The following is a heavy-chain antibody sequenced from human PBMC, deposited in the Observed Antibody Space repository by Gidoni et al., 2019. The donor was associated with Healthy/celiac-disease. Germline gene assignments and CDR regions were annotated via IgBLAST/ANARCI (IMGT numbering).Heavy chain of an antibody. J-gene: IGHJ3*02. D-gene: IGHD3-22*01. V-gene: IGHV4-4*07. CDR1: GGSIRCFS. CDR3: ARDLSDYYDSSGYYPDAFDI. CDR2: IYTSGST. Sequence: QVQLQESGPGLVKPSETLSLNCTVPGGSIRCFSRRWIRQPAGKGLEWIGRIYTSGSTNYNPSLKSRVTMSVDTSKNQFSLKLSSVTAADTAVYYCARDLSDYYDSSGYYPDAFDIWGQGTMVTVSS.